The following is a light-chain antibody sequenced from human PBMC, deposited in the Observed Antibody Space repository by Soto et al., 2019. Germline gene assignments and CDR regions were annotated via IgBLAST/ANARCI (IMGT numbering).Light chain of an antibody. J-gene: IGKJ4*01. CDR1: QSVSSSY. Sequence: DILLPPSTGTLSLSVGERATLSCRASQSVSSSYLAWYQQKPGQAPRLLIYGASSRATGIPDRFSGSGSGTDFTLTISRLEPEDFAVYYCQQYGSSALTFGGGTKVDIK. CDR3: QQYGSSALT. CDR2: GAS. V-gene: IGKV3-20*01.